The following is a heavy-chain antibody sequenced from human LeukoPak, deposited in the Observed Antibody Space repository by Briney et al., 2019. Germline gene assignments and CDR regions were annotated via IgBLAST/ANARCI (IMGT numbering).Heavy chain of an antibody. CDR3: ARGRNYDFWSGYSQYYYGMDV. Sequence: LRLSCAASGFTFSDYYINWIRQPPGKGLEWIGYIYHSGSTYYNPSLKSRVTISVDRSKNQFSLKLSSVTAADTAVYYCARGRNYDFWSGYSQYYYGMDVWGQGTTVTVSS. CDR1: GFTFSDYY. V-gene: IGHV4-30-2*01. D-gene: IGHD3-3*01. J-gene: IGHJ6*02. CDR2: IYHSGST.